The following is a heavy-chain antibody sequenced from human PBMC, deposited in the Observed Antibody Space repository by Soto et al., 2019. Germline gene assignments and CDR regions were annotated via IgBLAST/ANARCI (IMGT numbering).Heavy chain of an antibody. CDR2: ISDDSSRT. CDR3: VKGGWLDF. D-gene: IGHD3-16*01. J-gene: IGHJ5*01. V-gene: IGHV3-23*01. Sequence: EVQLLESGGGLVQPGGSLRLSCAASGFSFSTFEMGWVRQAPGRGLEWVSFISDDSSRTYYADAVKGRFTISRDNSKYTLYLQMNSLTAEDTAVYACVKGGWLDFWGQGTLVTVSS. CDR1: GFSFSTFE.